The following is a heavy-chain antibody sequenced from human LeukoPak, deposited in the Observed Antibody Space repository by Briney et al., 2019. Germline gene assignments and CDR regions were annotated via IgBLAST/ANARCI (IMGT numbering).Heavy chain of an antibody. Sequence: SETLSLTCTVSGGSISSDSYYWAWIRQPPGKGLEWVASIYYSGSTYYNPSLKSRVTISVDTSRNQFSLKLSSVTAADTAVYYCAREAGSSGSFDYWGQGTLVTVSS. CDR2: IYYSGST. CDR1: GGSISSDSYY. CDR3: AREAGSSGSFDY. V-gene: IGHV4-39*07. J-gene: IGHJ4*02. D-gene: IGHD6-19*01.